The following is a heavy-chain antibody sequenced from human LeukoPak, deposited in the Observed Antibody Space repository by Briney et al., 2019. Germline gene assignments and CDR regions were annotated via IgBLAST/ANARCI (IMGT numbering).Heavy chain of an antibody. J-gene: IGHJ4*02. CDR3: ARARWGLLWFGELD. V-gene: IGHV4-34*01. CDR2: IYHSGST. Sequence: SETLSLTCAVYGGSFSGYYWSWIRQPPGKGLEWIGSIYHSGSTYYNPSLKSRVTISVDTSKNQFSLKLSSVTAADTAVYYCARARWGLLWFGELDWGQGTLVTVSS. D-gene: IGHD3-10*01. CDR1: GGSFSGYY.